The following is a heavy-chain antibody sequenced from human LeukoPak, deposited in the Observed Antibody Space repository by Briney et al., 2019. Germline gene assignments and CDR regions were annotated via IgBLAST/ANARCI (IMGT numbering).Heavy chain of an antibody. D-gene: IGHD2/OR15-2a*01. Sequence: ASVKVSCKTSGYFFPSYGISWVRQAPGQGLEWMGWINTNTGNPTYAQGFTGRFVFSLDTSVSTAYLQISSLKAEDTAVYYCARDLSHDYGDYWGQGTLVTVSS. CDR1: GYFFPSYG. J-gene: IGHJ4*02. CDR3: ARDLSHDYGDY. CDR2: INTNTGNP. V-gene: IGHV7-4-1*02.